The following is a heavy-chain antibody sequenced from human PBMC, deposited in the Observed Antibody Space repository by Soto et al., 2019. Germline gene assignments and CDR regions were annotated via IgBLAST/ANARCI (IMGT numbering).Heavy chain of an antibody. D-gene: IGHD2-15*01. V-gene: IGHV3-23*01. CDR3: AKEIVAAAYVEPSPFDF. CDR1: GFTFSSYA. CDR2: IDGSGGDR. Sequence: EVQLLESGGDLVQPGGSLRLSCVASGFTFSSYAMGWVRQAPGPGLEWVSVIDGSGGDRSLADSVKGRFTISRDNSKNTLSLQMDRLRVEDTARYYCAKEIVAAAYVEPSPFDFWGQGTLVTVSS. J-gene: IGHJ4*02.